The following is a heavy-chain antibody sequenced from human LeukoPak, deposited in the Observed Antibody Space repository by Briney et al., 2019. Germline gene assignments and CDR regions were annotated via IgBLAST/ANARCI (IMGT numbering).Heavy chain of an antibody. J-gene: IGHJ5*02. CDR1: GGSISSGGYS. D-gene: IGHD5-18*01. CDR2: IYHSGST. CDR3: ARGGYSYGWGFDP. V-gene: IGHV4-30-2*01. Sequence: SQTLSLICAVSGGSISSGGYSWSWIRQPPGKGLEWIGYIYHSGSTYYNPSLKSRVTISVDRSKDQFSLKLSSVTAADTAVYYCARGGYSYGWGFDPWGQGTLVTVSS.